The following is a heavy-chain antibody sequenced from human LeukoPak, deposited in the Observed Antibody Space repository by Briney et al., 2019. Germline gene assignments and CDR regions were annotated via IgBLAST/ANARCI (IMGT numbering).Heavy chain of an antibody. J-gene: IGHJ2*01. CDR1: GFTFSSYA. Sequence: PGRSLRLSCAASGFTFSSYAMHWVRQAPGKGLEWVAVISYDGSNKYYADSVKGRFTISRDNSKNTLYLQMNSLRAEDTAVYYCARDLSTSSHNYYWYFDLWGRGTLVTVSS. V-gene: IGHV3-30-3*01. CDR3: ARDLSTSSHNYYWYFDL. CDR2: ISYDGSNK. D-gene: IGHD2-2*01.